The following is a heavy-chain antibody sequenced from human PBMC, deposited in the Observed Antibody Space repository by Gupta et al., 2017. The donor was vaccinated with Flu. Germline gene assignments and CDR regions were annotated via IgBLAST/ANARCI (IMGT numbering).Heavy chain of an antibody. CDR3: ARNRGWEQFDY. J-gene: IGHJ4*02. D-gene: IGHD5-24*01. Sequence: EVQLVESGGGLVQPGGPLRLSCAASGFTFSDSWMNWVRQAPGKGLEWVANRNQDGRTKNYVDSLKGRFTVSRDNAKNSLYLQMDSLRAEDTAVYFCARNRGWEQFDYWGQGTLVTVSS. V-gene: IGHV3-7*01. CDR2: RNQDGRTK. CDR1: GFTFSDSW.